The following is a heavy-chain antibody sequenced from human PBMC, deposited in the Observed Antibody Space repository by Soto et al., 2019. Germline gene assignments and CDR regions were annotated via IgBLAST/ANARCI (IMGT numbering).Heavy chain of an antibody. J-gene: IGHJ4*02. CDR3: VREGTDEWALLAPYFFAS. V-gene: IGHV3-7*05. D-gene: IGHD1-26*01. CDR1: GFTFSRSW. CDR2: MNPDGSER. Sequence: EAYLVESGGGLVQPGESLRLSCAASGFTFSRSWMSWVRQAPGTGLEWVANMNPDGSERYYLHSVKGRFTISRDNTKNSLYLDMSKLRVEDTAVYLCVREGTDEWALLAPYFFASWGQGTLVTVSS.